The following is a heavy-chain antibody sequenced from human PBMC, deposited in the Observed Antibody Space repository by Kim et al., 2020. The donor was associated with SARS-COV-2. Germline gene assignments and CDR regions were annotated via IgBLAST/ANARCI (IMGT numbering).Heavy chain of an antibody. D-gene: IGHD1-1*01. Sequence: ASVKVSCKASGYTFTSYDINWVRQATGQGLEWMGWMNPNSGNTGYAQKFQGRVTMTRNTSISTAYMELSSLRSEDTAVYYCARGWNDVTYYYYGMDVWGQGTTVTVSS. CDR2: MNPNSGNT. V-gene: IGHV1-8*01. J-gene: IGHJ6*02. CDR3: ARGWNDVTYYYYGMDV. CDR1: GYTFTSYD.